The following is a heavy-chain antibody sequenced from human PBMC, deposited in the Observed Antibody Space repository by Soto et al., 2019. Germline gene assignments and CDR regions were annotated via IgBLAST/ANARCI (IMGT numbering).Heavy chain of an antibody. CDR3: VKGGQQLVRWWFDP. J-gene: IGHJ5*02. Sequence: QVQLVESGGGVVQPGRSLRLSCAASGFTFSSYGMHWVRQAPGKGLEWVAVVSYDGSNKYYTDSVKGRFTISRDNSKNTLYRQMNSLRAEDTALYYCVKGGQQLVRWWFDPWGQGTLVTVSS. CDR1: GFTFSSYG. CDR2: VSYDGSNK. V-gene: IGHV3-30*18. D-gene: IGHD6-13*01.